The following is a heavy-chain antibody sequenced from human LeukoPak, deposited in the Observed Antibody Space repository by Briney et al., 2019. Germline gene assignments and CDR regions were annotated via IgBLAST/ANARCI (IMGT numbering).Heavy chain of an antibody. CDR3: ARDREIWLPHNWFDP. CDR2: IKQDGGEQ. V-gene: IGHV3-7*01. Sequence: GGSLRLSCSASGFTFSSYWMSWVRQPPGKGLEWVANIKQDGGEQYYVASVKGRCTISRDNDKNSLFLQMTSLRAEDTAVYYCARDREIWLPHNWFDPWGQGTLVTVSS. D-gene: IGHD5-24*01. J-gene: IGHJ5*02. CDR1: GFTFSSYW.